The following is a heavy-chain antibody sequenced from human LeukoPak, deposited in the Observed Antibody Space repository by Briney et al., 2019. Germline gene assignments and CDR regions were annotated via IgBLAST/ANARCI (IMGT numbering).Heavy chain of an antibody. CDR2: VFYNGAT. CDR1: GGSISSSIYY. CDR3: ATGTGHYYYYYYMDV. D-gene: IGHD1-1*01. J-gene: IGHJ6*03. Sequence: SETLSLTCIVSGGSISSSIYYWAWVRQPPGKGLEWIGTVFYNGATQYSPSLRSRVTISIDTSTNQFSLKLTSVTAADTAIYYCATGTGHYYYYYYMDVWGKGTTVTVSS. V-gene: IGHV4-39*01.